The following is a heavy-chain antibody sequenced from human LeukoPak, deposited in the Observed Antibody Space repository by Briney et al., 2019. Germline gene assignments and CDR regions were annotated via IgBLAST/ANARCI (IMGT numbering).Heavy chain of an antibody. CDR1: GFTFSTYS. D-gene: IGHD2-15*01. Sequence: GGSLRLSCAVSGFTFSTYSMNWVRQAPGKGLEWVSSISSSSSYIYYADSVRGRFTISRDNAKDSLYLQMNSLRAEDTAVYYCARRAGSYSHSYDYWGQGTLVTVSS. CDR3: ARRAGSYSHSYDY. V-gene: IGHV3-21*01. CDR2: ISSSSSYI. J-gene: IGHJ4*02.